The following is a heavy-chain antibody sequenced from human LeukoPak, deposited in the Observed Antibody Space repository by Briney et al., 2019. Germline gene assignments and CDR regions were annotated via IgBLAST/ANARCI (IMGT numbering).Heavy chain of an antibody. Sequence: SQTLSLTCAVSGGSISSGGYSWSWIRQPPGKGLEWIGYIYHSGSTYYNPSLKSRVTISVDRSKNQFSLKLSSVTAADTAVYYCAREGSSWVGEFDYWGQGTLVTVSS. CDR3: AREGSSWVGEFDY. J-gene: IGHJ4*02. CDR1: GGSISSGGYS. CDR2: IYHSGST. D-gene: IGHD6-13*01. V-gene: IGHV4-30-2*01.